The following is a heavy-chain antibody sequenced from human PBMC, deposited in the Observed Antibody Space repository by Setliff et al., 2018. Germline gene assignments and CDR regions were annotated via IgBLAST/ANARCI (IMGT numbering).Heavy chain of an antibody. Sequence: SETLSLTCAVDRGSFSNFYLTWIRQSPGKGLEWIGEIHPTEGAKYNPSLQSRVTMSVDTSSKQHSLKLTSVTAADTAMYYCSRGQDNSKVGHDWGQGTLVPVSS. CDR1: RGSFSNFY. D-gene: IGHD1-20*01. CDR3: SRGQDNSKVGHD. J-gene: IGHJ4*02. CDR2: IHPTEGA. V-gene: IGHV4-34*01.